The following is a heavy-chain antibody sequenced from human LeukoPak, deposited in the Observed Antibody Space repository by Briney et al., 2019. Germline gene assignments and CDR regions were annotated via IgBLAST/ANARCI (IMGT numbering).Heavy chain of an antibody. V-gene: IGHV4-34*01. J-gene: IGHJ4*02. CDR1: GGSFSGYY. CDR3: ARVICSSGSCRFDY. D-gene: IGHD2-15*01. Sequence: SETLSLTCGVYGGSFSGYYWSWIRQPPGKGLEWIGEINHSGSTNYNPSLKSRVTMSVDSSKNQFSLKLSSVTAADTAVYYCARVICSSGSCRFDYWGQGTLVTVSS. CDR2: INHSGST.